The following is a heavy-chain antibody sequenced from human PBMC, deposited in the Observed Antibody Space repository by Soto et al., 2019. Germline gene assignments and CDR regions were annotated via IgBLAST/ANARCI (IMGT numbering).Heavy chain of an antibody. CDR3: AREGNSGPYYSYGMDV. Sequence: SSETLSLTCTVSGGSVSSGSYYWSWIRQPPGKGLEWIGYIYYSGSTNYNPSLKSRVTISVDTSKNQFSLKLSSVTAADTAVYYCAREGNSGPYYSYGMDVWGQGTTVTVSS. J-gene: IGHJ6*02. CDR1: GGSVSSGSYY. CDR2: IYYSGST. D-gene: IGHD4-4*01. V-gene: IGHV4-61*01.